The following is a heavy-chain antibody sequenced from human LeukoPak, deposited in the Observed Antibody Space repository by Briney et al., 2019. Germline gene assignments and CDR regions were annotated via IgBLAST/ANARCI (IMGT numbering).Heavy chain of an antibody. V-gene: IGHV3-53*01. CDR3: ARGWLHFWSERSGYFDY. J-gene: IGHJ4*02. Sequence: GGSLRLSCAASGFTVSSNYMSWVRQAPGKGLEWVSVIYSGGSTYYPDSVKGRFTISRDNSKNTLYLQMNSLRAEDTAVYYCARGWLHFWSERSGYFDYWGQGTLVTVSS. CDR1: GFTVSSNY. D-gene: IGHD3-3*02. CDR2: IYSGGST.